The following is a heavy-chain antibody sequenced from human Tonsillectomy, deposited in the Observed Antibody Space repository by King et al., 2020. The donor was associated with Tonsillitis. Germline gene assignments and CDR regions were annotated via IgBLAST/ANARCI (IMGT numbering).Heavy chain of an antibody. CDR2: IYSGGNT. CDR1: GFTVSSNY. CDR3: ARDYWGVGWFDA. D-gene: IGHD3-16*01. J-gene: IGHJ5*02. Sequence: VQLVESGGGLVQPGGSLRLSCAASGFTVSSNYMSWVRQAPGKGLEWVSVIYSGGNTYYTDSVKGRFTISRDNSKNTLYLQMNSLRAEDTAVYYCARDYWGVGWFDAWGQGTRVTVSS. V-gene: IGHV3-66*01.